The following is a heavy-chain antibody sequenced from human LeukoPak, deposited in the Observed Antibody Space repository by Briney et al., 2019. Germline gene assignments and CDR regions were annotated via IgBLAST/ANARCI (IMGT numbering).Heavy chain of an antibody. V-gene: IGHV3-20*04. D-gene: IGHD3-9*01. CDR1: GFTFDDYG. J-gene: IGHJ4*02. CDR3: ARGGRYDILTGYSFDY. CDR2: INWNGGST. Sequence: GGSLILSCAASGFTFDDYGMSWVRQAPGKGLEWVSGINWNGGSTGYADSVKGRFTISRDNAKNSLYLQMNSLRAEDTALYYCARGGRYDILTGYSFDYWGQGTLVTISS.